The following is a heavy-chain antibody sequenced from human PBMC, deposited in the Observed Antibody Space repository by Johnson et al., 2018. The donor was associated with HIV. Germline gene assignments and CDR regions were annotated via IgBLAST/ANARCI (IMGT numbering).Heavy chain of an antibody. CDR1: GFTVSSNY. D-gene: IGHD2-2*01. V-gene: IGHV3-11*04. CDR2: ISSSGSTI. Sequence: QVQLVESGGGVARPGGSLRLSCEASGFTVSSNYMSWIRQAPGKGLEWVSYISSSGSTIYYADSVEGRFTISRDNAKNSLYLQMNSLRAEDTAVYYCARNGLIPAAKGVAFDIWGQGTTVTVSS. J-gene: IGHJ3*02. CDR3: ARNGLIPAAKGVAFDI.